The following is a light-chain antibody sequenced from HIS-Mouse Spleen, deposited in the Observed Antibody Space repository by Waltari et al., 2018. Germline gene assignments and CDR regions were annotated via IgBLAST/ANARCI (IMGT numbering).Light chain of an antibody. CDR2: YYSDSEN. J-gene: IGLJ2*01. Sequence: QPLLTQPPSSSASPGESARLTCPFPSETNAGHENIYRYQQKPGSPPRYHLYYYSDSENGQGSGVPSRFSGSKDASANTGILLISGLQSEDEADYYCMIWPSNASGVFGGGTKLTVL. CDR3: MIWPSNASGV. CDR1: SETNAGHEN. V-gene: IGLV5-37*01.